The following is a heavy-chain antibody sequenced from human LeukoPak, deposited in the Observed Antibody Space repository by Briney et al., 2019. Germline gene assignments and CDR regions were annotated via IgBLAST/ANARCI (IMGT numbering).Heavy chain of an antibody. CDR2: IYYTGNA. Sequence: SETLSLTCSVSGGSISGYHWNWIRQSPGKGLQWIANIYYTGNADYNPSLRSRVTISVDTSKNQISLILNSVTAADTAIYYCARRTYSRGGRCYGESWFDPSGPRTLLTVPS. CDR1: GGSISGYH. D-gene: IGHD2-15*01. V-gene: IGHV4-59*08. CDR3: ARRTYSRGGRCYGESWFDP. J-gene: IGHJ5*02.